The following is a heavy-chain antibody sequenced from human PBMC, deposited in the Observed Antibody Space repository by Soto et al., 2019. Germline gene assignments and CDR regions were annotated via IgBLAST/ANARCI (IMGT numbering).Heavy chain of an antibody. J-gene: IGHJ6*03. CDR3: ARDLNFPGYYYYYMDV. V-gene: IGHV1-3*01. CDR2: INAGNGNT. Sequence: ASVKVSCKASGYTFTSYAMHWVRQAPGQRLEWMGWINAGNGNTKYSQKFQGRVTITRDTSASTAYMELSSLRSEDTAVYYCARDLNFPGYYYYYMDVWGKETTVTVSS. CDR1: GYTFTSYA.